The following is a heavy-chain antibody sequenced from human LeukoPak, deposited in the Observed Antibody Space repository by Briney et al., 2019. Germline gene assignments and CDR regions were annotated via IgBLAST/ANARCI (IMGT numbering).Heavy chain of an antibody. D-gene: IGHD3-10*02. V-gene: IGHV3-48*04. J-gene: IGHJ6*04. CDR2: ISSSGSTI. Sequence: AGGSLRLSCVASGFTFRSYWMSWVRQAPGKGLEWVSYISSSGSTIYYADSVKGRFTISRDNAKNSLYLQMNSLRAEDTAVYYCAELGITMIGGVWGKGTTVTISS. CDR3: AELGITMIGGV. CDR1: GFTFRSYW.